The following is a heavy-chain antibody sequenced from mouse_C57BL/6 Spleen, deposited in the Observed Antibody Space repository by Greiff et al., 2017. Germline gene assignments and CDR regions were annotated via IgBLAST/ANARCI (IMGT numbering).Heavy chain of an antibody. Sequence: EVHLVESGEGLVKPGGSLKLSCAASGFTFSSYAMSWVRQTPEKRLEWVAYISSGGDYIYYADTVKGRFTISRDNARNTLYLQMSRLKSEDTAMYYCTRDDHYYGTSDVWGTGTTVTVSS. V-gene: IGHV5-9-1*02. D-gene: IGHD1-1*01. J-gene: IGHJ1*03. CDR3: TRDDHYYGTSDV. CDR1: GFTFSSYA. CDR2: ISSGGDYI.